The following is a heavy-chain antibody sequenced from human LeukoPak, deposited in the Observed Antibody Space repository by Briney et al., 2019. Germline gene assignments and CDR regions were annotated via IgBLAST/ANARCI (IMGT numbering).Heavy chain of an antibody. Sequence: ASVKVSCKASGYTFTSYDINWVRQATGQGLEWMGGIIPIFGTANYAQKFQGRVTITADESTSTAYMELSSLRSEDTAVYYCARVGGHVFLYYWGQGTLVTVSS. CDR2: IIPIFGTA. CDR1: GYTFTSYD. J-gene: IGHJ4*02. D-gene: IGHD3-16*01. V-gene: IGHV1-69*13. CDR3: ARVGGHVFLYY.